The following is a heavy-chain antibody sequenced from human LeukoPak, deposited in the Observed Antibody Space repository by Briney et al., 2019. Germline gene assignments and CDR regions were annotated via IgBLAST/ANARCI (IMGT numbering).Heavy chain of an antibody. J-gene: IGHJ4*02. CDR2: ISDSADNT. D-gene: IGHD3-10*01. Sequence: WGSLRLSCAASGFTFSSYAMSWVRQAPGKGLEWVSSISDSADNTYYAGSVKGRFTISRDNSKNTLFLQMNSLGAEDTAVYYCAKVYWYGSGSFIFDYWGQGTLVTVSS. CDR3: AKVYWYGSGSFIFDY. CDR1: GFTFSSYA. V-gene: IGHV3-23*01.